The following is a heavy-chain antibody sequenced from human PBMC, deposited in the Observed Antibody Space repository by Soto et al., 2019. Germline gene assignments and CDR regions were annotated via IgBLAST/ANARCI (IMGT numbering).Heavy chain of an antibody. D-gene: IGHD6-19*01. J-gene: IGHJ4*02. CDR2: IDSGSRYK. CDR3: ARGAALAGKLDL. Sequence: GGSLRLSCAASGFTFSDYYMSWFRPAPGKGLEWLSYIDSGSRYKNYADSVKGRSTISRDNAKDSLHLQMNSLTGEDSAVYYCARGAALAGKLDLWGQGALVTVSS. V-gene: IGHV3-11*06. CDR1: GFTFSDYY.